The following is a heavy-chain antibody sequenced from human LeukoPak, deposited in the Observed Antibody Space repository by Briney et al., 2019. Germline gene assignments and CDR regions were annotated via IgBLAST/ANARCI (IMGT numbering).Heavy chain of an antibody. V-gene: IGHV1-24*01. CDR1: GYTLTELS. D-gene: IGHD3-22*01. J-gene: IGHJ4*02. Sequence: ASVKVSCKVSGYTLTELSMHWVRQAPGKGLEWMGGFDPEYGETIYAQKFQRRVTMTEDTSTDTAYMELSSLRSEDTAVYYCATQGRNVAYYDSSGYYRSDFDYWGQGTLVTVSS. CDR2: FDPEYGET. CDR3: ATQGRNVAYYDSSGYYRSDFDY.